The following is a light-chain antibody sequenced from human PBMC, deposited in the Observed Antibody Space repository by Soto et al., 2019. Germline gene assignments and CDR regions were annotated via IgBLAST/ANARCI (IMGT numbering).Light chain of an antibody. J-gene: IGKJ1*01. CDR2: KTS. V-gene: IGKV1-5*03. CDR3: QQYESYWT. Sequence: DIQMPQSPSTLSASVGDRVTITCRASQTITNWLAWYQQKPGKAPKVLIYKTSSLESGVPSRFSGSGSGTEFTLTVDVPQPDVFTTYYCQQYESYWTCGQGTKVEIK. CDR1: QTITNW.